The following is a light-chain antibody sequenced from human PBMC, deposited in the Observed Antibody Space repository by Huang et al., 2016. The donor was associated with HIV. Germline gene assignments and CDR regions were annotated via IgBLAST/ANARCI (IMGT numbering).Light chain of an antibody. CDR1: QNVSRY. Sequence: EVVLAQSPATLSLSPGEKATLSCRASQNVSRYLAWYQQKAGQSPSLLISDASKRATGIPTGFGGSGSGTYFTLTISSLQPVDSAVYYCQQHIDWPTFGQGTTLEI. CDR3: QQHIDWPT. CDR2: DAS. J-gene: IGKJ2*01. V-gene: IGKV3-11*01.